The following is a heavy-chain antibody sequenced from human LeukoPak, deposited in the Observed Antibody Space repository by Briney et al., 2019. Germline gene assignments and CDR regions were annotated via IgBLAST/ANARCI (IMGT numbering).Heavy chain of an antibody. V-gene: IGHV4-59*01. Sequence: PSETLSLTCTVSGGSISSYYWSWIRQPPGKGLEWIGYIYYSGSTNYNPSLKSRVTISVDTSKNQFSLKLSSVSAADTAVYYCARVKYYYDSSGYSQNFDYWGQGTLVTVCS. CDR3: ARVKYYYDSSGYSQNFDY. CDR1: GGSISSYY. D-gene: IGHD3-22*01. J-gene: IGHJ4*02. CDR2: IYYSGST.